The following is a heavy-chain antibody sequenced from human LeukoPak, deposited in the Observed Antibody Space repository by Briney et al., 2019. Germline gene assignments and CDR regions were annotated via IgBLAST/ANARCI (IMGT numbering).Heavy chain of an antibody. CDR2: MNPNSGNT. J-gene: IGHJ4*02. D-gene: IGHD6-13*01. CDR3: ARGLRREQQLLRAFDY. V-gene: IGHV1-8*01. Sequence: ASVKVSCKASGYTFTNYDINWVRQASGQGLEWMGWMNPNSGNTGSAQKFQGRVTMTSNTSISTAYMELSSLRSEDTAVYYCARGLRREQQLLRAFDYWAQGTPVNV. CDR1: GYTFTNYD.